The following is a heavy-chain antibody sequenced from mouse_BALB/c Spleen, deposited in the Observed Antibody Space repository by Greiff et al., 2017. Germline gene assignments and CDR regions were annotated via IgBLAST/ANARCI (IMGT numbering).Heavy chain of an antibody. CDR3: ARSDPIYYDYDVGAMDD. D-gene: IGHD2-4*01. CDR2: VNPNNGGT. Sequence: EVQLQESGPELVKPGASVKISCKASGYTFTDYYMNWVKQSHGKSLEWIGLVNPNNGGTSYNQKFKGKATLTVDKSSSTAYMELRSLTSEDSAVYYCARSDPIYYDYDVGAMDDWGQGTSVTVSS. J-gene: IGHJ4*01. V-gene: IGHV1-26*01. CDR1: GYTFTDYY.